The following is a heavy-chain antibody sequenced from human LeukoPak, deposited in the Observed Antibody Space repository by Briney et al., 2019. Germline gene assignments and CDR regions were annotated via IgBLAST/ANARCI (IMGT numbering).Heavy chain of an antibody. D-gene: IGHD5-24*01. CDR2: ISTDGGTT. V-gene: IGHV3-64*01. CDR1: GFTFSSYA. J-gene: IGHJ4*02. CDR3: VRDQFPGRWLQGGFDF. Sequence: GGSLRLSCAASGFTFSSYAMHWVRQAPGKGLEHVSAISTDGGTTYYANSVKGRFTISRDNSKNTLHLQMGSLRAEDMAVYYSVRDQFPGRWLQGGFDFWGQGTLVTVSS.